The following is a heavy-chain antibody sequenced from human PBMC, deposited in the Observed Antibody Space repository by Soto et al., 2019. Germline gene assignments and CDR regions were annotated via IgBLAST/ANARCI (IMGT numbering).Heavy chain of an antibody. J-gene: IGHJ4*02. V-gene: IGHV5-10-1*01. CDR1: GYSVTIYW. Sequence: GESLKISCKGSGYSVTIYWMSWVRQMTGKGLEWMGRIDPSDSYTNYSPSFQGHVTISAEKSISTAYLQWSNLKASDTAVYYCVREVVGAVAGWGQGTLVTVSS. D-gene: IGHD6-19*01. CDR3: VREVVGAVAG. CDR2: IDPSDSYT.